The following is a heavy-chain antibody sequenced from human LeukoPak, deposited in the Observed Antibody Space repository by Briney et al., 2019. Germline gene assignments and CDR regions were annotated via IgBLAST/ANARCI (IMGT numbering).Heavy chain of an antibody. CDR1: GFTFSSYG. CDR2: IWYDGSNK. V-gene: IGHV3-33*01. CDR3: ARDPCIVGATCYYFDY. J-gene: IGHJ4*02. D-gene: IGHD1-26*01. Sequence: GGSLRLSCAASGFTFSSYGMHWVRQAPGKGLEWVAVIWYDGSNKYYVDSVKGRFTISRDNSKNTLYLQMNSLRAEDTAVYYCARDPCIVGATCYYFDYWGQGTLVTVSS.